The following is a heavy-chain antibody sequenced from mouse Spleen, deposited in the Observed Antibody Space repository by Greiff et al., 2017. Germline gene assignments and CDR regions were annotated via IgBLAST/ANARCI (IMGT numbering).Heavy chain of an antibody. J-gene: IGHJ2*01. V-gene: IGHV3-6*01. Sequence: EVQLQQSGPGLVKPSQSLSLTCSVTGYSITSGYYWNWIRQFPGNKLEWMGYISYDGSNNYNPSLKNRITITRDTSKNQFFLKLNSVTTEDTATYYCASAYGSRDYFDYWGQGTTLTVSS. D-gene: IGHD1-1*01. CDR1: GYSITSGYY. CDR2: ISYDGSN. CDR3: ASAYGSRDYFDY.